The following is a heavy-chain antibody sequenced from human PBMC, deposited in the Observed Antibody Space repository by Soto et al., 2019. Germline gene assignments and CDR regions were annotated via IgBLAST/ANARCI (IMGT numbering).Heavy chain of an antibody. J-gene: IGHJ3*02. D-gene: IGHD2-2*01. CDR2: IYYSGST. Sequence: SETLSLTCTVSGGSISSSSYYWGWIRQPPGKGLEWIGSIYYSGSTYYNPSLKSRVTISVDTSKNQFSLKLSSVTAADTAVYYCARRPPGYCSSTSCYRGAFDIWGQGTMVTVSS. CDR3: ARRPPGYCSSTSCYRGAFDI. V-gene: IGHV4-39*01. CDR1: GGSISSSSYY.